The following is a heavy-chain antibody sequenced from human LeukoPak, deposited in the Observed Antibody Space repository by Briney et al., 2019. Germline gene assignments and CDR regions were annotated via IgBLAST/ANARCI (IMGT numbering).Heavy chain of an antibody. CDR1: GYTFTSYG. CDR3: ARDSDCSGGSCYWPYYYYYYGMDV. D-gene: IGHD2-15*01. J-gene: IGHJ6*02. CDR2: ISAYNGNT. Sequence: GASVKVSCKASGYTFTSYGISWVRQAPGQGLEWMGWISAYNGNTNYAQKLQGRVTMTTDTSTSTAYMELRSLRSDGTAVYYCARDSDCSGGSCYWPYYYYYYGMDVWGQGTTVTVSS. V-gene: IGHV1-18*01.